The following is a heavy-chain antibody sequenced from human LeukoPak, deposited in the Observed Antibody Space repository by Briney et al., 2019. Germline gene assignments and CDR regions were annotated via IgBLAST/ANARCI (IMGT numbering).Heavy chain of an antibody. CDR3: AAVPGYSSGWYVYFDY. CDR1: GYTFTSYA. J-gene: IGHJ4*02. V-gene: IGHV1-3*01. CDR2: INAGNGNT. D-gene: IGHD6-19*01. Sequence: ASVKVSCEASGYTFTSYAMHWVRQAPGQRLEWMGWINAGNGNTKYSQKFQGRVTITRDTSASTAYMELSSLRSEDTAVYYCAAVPGYSSGWYVYFDYWGQGTLVTVSS.